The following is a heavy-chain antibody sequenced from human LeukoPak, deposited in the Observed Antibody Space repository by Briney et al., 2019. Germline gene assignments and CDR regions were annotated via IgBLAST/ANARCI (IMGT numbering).Heavy chain of an antibody. CDR3: ANSFAPITNYYGSGSEDMDV. CDR1: GFTFGSYS. CDR2: IDSNSNFM. V-gene: IGHV3-21*04. D-gene: IGHD3-10*01. Sequence: GGSLRLSCAASGFTFGSYSMTWVRQAPGKGLEWVSLIDSNSNFMNYADSVKGRFTISRDNSKNTLYLQMNSLRAEDTAVYYCANSFAPITNYYGSGSEDMDVWGKGTTVTISS. J-gene: IGHJ6*03.